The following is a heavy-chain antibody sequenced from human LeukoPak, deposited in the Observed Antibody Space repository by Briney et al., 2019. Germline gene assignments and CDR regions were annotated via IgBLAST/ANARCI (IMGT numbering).Heavy chain of an antibody. V-gene: IGHV3-23*01. CDR3: AKDLRYDSSGYYSY. CDR2: ISGSGGST. Sequence: GGSLRLSCAASGFTFSSYAMSWVRQAPGKGLEWVSAISGSGGSTYYADSVKGRFTISRDNSKNTLYLQMNSLRAEGTAVYYCAKDLRYDSSGYYSYWGQGTLVTVSS. J-gene: IGHJ4*02. D-gene: IGHD3-22*01. CDR1: GFTFSSYA.